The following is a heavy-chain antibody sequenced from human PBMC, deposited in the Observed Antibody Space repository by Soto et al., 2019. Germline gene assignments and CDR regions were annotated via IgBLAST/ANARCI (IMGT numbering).Heavy chain of an antibody. CDR3: INLETSSFGGVMGPNDDVDV. CDR2: IYYSGST. CDR1: GGSIRSYY. J-gene: IGHJ3*01. D-gene: IGHD3-16*01. V-gene: IGHV4-59*01. Sequence: SETLSLTCTVSGGSIRSYYWSWIRQPPGKGLEWIGNIYYSGSTNYNPSLKSRVTISVDTSKNQFSLKLTSVTAADTAVYYCINLETSSFGGVMGPNDDVDVWG.